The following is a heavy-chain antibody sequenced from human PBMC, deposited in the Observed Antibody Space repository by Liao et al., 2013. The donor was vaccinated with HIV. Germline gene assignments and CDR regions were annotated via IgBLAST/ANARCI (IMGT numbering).Heavy chain of an antibody. V-gene: IGHV4-39*07. D-gene: IGHD4-17*01. Sequence: QLQLKGSGPGLVKPSETLSLTCTVSGGSISSSNSYWGWIRQPPGKGLEWIGSIHYSGSTYYNPSLKSRVTISVDTSKNQFSLKLSSVTAADTAVYYCARDRHDYGDYGVAFDYWGQGTLVTVSS. CDR1: GGSISSSNSY. CDR3: ARDRHDYGDYGVAFDY. CDR2: IHYSGST. J-gene: IGHJ4*02.